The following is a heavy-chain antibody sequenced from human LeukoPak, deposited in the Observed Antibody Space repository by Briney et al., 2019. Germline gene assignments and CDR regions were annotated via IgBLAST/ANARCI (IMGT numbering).Heavy chain of an antibody. Sequence: ASVKVSCKASGYTFTGYYMHWVRQAPGQGLEWMGWINPNSGGTNYAQKFQGRVTMTRDTSISTAYMELSRLRSDDTAVYYCARDLVVPAANYYYGMDVWGQGTTVTVSS. CDR1: GYTFTGYY. J-gene: IGHJ6*02. CDR2: INPNSGGT. V-gene: IGHV1-2*02. CDR3: ARDLVVPAANYYYGMDV. D-gene: IGHD2-2*01.